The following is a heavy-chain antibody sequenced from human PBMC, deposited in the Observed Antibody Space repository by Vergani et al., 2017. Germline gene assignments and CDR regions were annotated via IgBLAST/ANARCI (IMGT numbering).Heavy chain of an antibody. CDR1: GFTFSSYE. Sequence: EVQLVESGGGLVQPGGSLRLSCAASGFTFSSYEMNWVRQALGKGLEWVSYISSSGSTIYYADSVKGRCTISRDNAKNTLYLQMNSLRAEDTAVYYCASDHSIGGYYGSGSYDYWGQGSLVTVSS. CDR2: ISSSGSTI. D-gene: IGHD3-10*01. J-gene: IGHJ4*02. CDR3: ASDHSIGGYYGSGSYDY. V-gene: IGHV3-48*03.